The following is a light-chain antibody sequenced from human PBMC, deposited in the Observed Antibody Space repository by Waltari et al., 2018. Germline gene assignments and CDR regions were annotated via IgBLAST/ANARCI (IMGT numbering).Light chain of an antibody. Sequence: DIQMTQSTSSLSASVGDRVIITCRASQSIGSSVNWYQQKPGTAPKHLIYAASSLQSGVPSRFSGSGSGTDFTLAISSLQPEDFVTYYCQQSYSTPRTFGQGTKVEIK. CDR2: AAS. CDR1: QSIGSS. V-gene: IGKV1-39*01. J-gene: IGKJ1*01. CDR3: QQSYSTPRT.